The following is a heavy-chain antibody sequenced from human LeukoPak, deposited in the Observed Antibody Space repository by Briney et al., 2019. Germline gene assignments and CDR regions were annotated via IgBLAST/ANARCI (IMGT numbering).Heavy chain of an antibody. CDR3: ARVCSGGSCYDAFDI. V-gene: IGHV3-21*01. CDR1: GFTFSSYS. D-gene: IGHD2-15*01. J-gene: IGHJ3*02. CDR2: ISSSSSYI. Sequence: PGGSLRLSCAASGFTFSSYSMNWVRQAPGKGLEWVSSISSSSSYIYYADSVKGRFTISRHNAKNSLYLQMNSLRAEDTAVYYCARVCSGGSCYDAFDIWGQGTMVTVSS.